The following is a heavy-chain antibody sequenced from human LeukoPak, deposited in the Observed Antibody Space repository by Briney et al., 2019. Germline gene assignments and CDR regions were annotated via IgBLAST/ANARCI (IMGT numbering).Heavy chain of an antibody. J-gene: IGHJ4*02. D-gene: IGHD2-15*01. CDR2: INHSGST. V-gene: IGHV4-34*01. CDR1: GGSFSGYY. Sequence: PSETLSLTCAVYGGSFSGYYWSWIRQPPGKGLEWIGEINHSGSTNYNPSLKSRVTISVDTSKNQFSLKLSSVTAADTAVYYCALNAGRCSGGSCPTGNFDYWGQGTLVTVSS. CDR3: ALNAGRCSGGSCPTGNFDY.